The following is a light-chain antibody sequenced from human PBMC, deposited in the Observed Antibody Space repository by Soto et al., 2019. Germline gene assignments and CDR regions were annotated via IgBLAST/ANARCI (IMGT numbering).Light chain of an antibody. Sequence: EIVLTQSPGTLSFSPGERATLSCRASQSISSGHLAWYQQKPDQAPRLLMYRASNRATGIPDRFSGSGSGTDFTLTISRLEPEEFAVYYCQHYGSEGTFGPGTQVDIK. CDR1: QSISSGH. J-gene: IGKJ3*01. CDR3: QHYGSEGT. CDR2: RAS. V-gene: IGKV3-20*01.